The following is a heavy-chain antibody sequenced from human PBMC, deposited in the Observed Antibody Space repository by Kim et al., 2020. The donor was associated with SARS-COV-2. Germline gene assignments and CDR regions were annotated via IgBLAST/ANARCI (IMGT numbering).Heavy chain of an antibody. CDR3: ARAGDHDISGYYGVFDH. J-gene: IGHJ1*01. Sequence: GGSLRLSCAASGFTLSNYLMHWVRQTPGEGLVWVSRIKSDGGITEYVDSVKGRFTISRDNAKNTLYLQMNSLRAEDTAVYYCARAGDHDISGYYGVFDHWGQGAPVTVSS. CDR1: GFTLSNYL. CDR2: IKSDGGIT. V-gene: IGHV3-74*03. D-gene: IGHD3-22*01.